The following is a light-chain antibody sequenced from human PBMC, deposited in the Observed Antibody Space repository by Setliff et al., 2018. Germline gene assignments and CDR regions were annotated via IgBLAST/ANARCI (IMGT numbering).Light chain of an antibody. CDR2: DVR. CDR3: CSYTGFSYV. CDR1: SSDVGAYNY. V-gene: IGLV2-11*01. Sequence: QSVLTQPRSVSGSLGRSVTISCTGTSSDVGAYNYVSWYQQHPGKVPKLMIYDVRKRPSGVPDRFSGSKSGNTASLTISGLQAEDEADYYCCSYTGFSYVFGSGTKVT. J-gene: IGLJ1*01.